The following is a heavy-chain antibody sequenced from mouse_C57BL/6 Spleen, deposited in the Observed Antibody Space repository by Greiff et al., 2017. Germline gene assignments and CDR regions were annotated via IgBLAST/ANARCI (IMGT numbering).Heavy chain of an antibody. D-gene: IGHD3-2*02. J-gene: IGHJ3*01. CDR1: GFTFTDYE. Sequence: VQLQQSGAELVRPGASVTLSCKASGFTFTDYEMHWVQQTPVHGLEWIGAIDPETGGTAYTQKFKGKAILTADKSSSTAYMALRSLTTEDTAVYYCTRGATAHAWFAYWGQGTLVTVSA. V-gene: IGHV1-15*01. CDR3: TRGATAHAWFAY. CDR2: IDPETGGT.